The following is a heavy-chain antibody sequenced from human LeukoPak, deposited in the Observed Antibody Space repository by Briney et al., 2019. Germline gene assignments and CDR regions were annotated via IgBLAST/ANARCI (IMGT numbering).Heavy chain of an antibody. Sequence: SVKVSCKASGGTFISYAISWVRQAPGQGLEWMGGIIPIFGTANYAQKFQGRVTITADESTSTAYMGLSSLRSEDTAVYYCARDIDVLSAFDIWGQGTMVTVSS. CDR3: ARDIDVLSAFDI. V-gene: IGHV1-69*13. CDR2: IIPIFGTA. D-gene: IGHD2-15*01. J-gene: IGHJ3*02. CDR1: GGTFISYA.